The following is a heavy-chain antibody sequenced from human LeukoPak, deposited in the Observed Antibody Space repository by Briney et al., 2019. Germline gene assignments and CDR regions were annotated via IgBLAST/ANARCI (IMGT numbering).Heavy chain of an antibody. D-gene: IGHD3-3*01. Sequence: ASVKVSCKASGYTFTSYGISWVRQAPGQGLEWMGWISAYNGNTNYAQKLQGRVTMTTDTSTSTAYMELRSLRSDDTAVYYCARGRYDFWSGYSYYFDYRGQGTLVTVSS. V-gene: IGHV1-18*01. J-gene: IGHJ4*02. CDR1: GYTFTSYG. CDR2: ISAYNGNT. CDR3: ARGRYDFWSGYSYYFDY.